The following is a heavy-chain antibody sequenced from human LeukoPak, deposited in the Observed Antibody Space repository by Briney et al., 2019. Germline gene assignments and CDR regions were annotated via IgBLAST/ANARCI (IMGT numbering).Heavy chain of an antibody. D-gene: IGHD3-16*01. Sequence: SETLSLTCTVSGASISSTSYYWGWIRQPPGKGLEWIGRISNSGSTNYNPSLNSRVTMSVDTSKNQFSLKLSSVTAADTAVYYCARGPYLMITFGGVTLWGQGTLVTVSS. V-gene: IGHV4-39*07. CDR3: ARGPYLMITFGGVTL. CDR2: ISNSGST. J-gene: IGHJ4*02. CDR1: GASISSTSYY.